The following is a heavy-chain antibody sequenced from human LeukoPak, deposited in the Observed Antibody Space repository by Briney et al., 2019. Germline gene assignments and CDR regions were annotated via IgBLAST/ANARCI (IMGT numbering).Heavy chain of an antibody. CDR3: ARADGNFDY. J-gene: IGHJ4*02. CDR1: GFTIKSIE. V-gene: IGHV3-48*03. Sequence: GSVTLNSSASGFTIKSIEMNRHRQAPGQGLVWVSYISIRGSSMYYADRVKGRFTISRDNDKNSLSLQMNSLRAEDTAVYYCARADGNFDYWGQGTPASVSS. CDR2: ISIRGSSM. D-gene: IGHD5-24*01.